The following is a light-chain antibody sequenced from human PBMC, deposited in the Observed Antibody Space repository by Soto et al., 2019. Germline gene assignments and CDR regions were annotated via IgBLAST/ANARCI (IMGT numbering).Light chain of an antibody. CDR2: GAS. V-gene: IGKV3-20*01. J-gene: IGKJ5*01. CDR3: QQYDSAPPIT. CDR1: QSVSSSY. Sequence: EIVMTQSPATLSVSPGERATLSCRASQSVSSSYLAWYQQKPGQAPRLLIYGASSRATGIPDRFSGSGSGTDFTLTISKLEPEDFAVYYCQQYDSAPPITFGQGTRLEIK.